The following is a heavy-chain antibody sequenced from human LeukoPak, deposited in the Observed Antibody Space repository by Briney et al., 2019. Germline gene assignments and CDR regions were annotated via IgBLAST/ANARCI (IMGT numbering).Heavy chain of an antibody. CDR2: INSGSSTI. CDR1: GFTFSNYG. V-gene: IGHV3-48*01. J-gene: IGHJ3*02. CDR3: ARVLLERPGIDSFDM. D-gene: IGHD1-1*01. Sequence: PGGSLRLSCAASGFTFSNYGMHWVRQAPGKGLEWVSHINSGSSTIYYADSVKGRFTISRDNAGNSLYLHMNSLRAEDTAVYYCARVLLERPGIDSFDMWGQGTMVTVSS.